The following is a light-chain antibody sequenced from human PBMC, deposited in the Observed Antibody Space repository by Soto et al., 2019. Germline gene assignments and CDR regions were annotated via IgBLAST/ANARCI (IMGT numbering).Light chain of an antibody. CDR1: QSISDY. CDR2: AAS. CDR3: QQSHSVPFT. Sequence: DIRMTQSPLSLSASVGDRVTITCRASQSISDYVNWYQQKPGKAPKLLIFAASILPSGVPSRFSGSGSGTDFTLAISSVSPEDYATYHCQQSHSVPFTFGPGTKVHIE. V-gene: IGKV1-39*01. J-gene: IGKJ3*01.